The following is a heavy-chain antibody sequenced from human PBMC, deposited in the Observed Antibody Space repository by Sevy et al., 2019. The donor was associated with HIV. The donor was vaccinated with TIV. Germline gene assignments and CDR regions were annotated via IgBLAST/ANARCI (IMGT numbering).Heavy chain of an antibody. CDR1: GFSFDSYG. D-gene: IGHD3-22*01. CDR3: AKGGWGHYDPDEIAYYFYYYNMDV. CDR2: ISGSGTRT. V-gene: IGHV3-23*01. Sequence: GGSLRLSCAVSGFSFDSYGMTWVRQAPGKGLEWVSAISGSGTRTYYADSVKGRFIISRDNSKNTLDLQMNSLRAEDTAIYDCAKGGWGHYDPDEIAYYFYYYNMDVWGKGTTVTVSS. J-gene: IGHJ6*03.